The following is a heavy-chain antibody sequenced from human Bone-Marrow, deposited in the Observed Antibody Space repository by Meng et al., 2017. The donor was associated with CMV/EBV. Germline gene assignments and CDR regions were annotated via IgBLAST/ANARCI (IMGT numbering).Heavy chain of an antibody. D-gene: IGHD2-21*01. CDR1: GFTFSSYS. Sequence: GGSLRLSCAASGFTFSSYSMNWVRQAPGKGLEWVSSISSSSSYIYYADSVKGRFTISRDNAKNSLYLQMNSLRAEDTAVYYCARVGYCGGDCYSYDYWGQGTLVTVSS. CDR3: ARVGYCGGDCYSYDY. V-gene: IGHV3-21*01. CDR2: ISSSSSYI. J-gene: IGHJ4*02.